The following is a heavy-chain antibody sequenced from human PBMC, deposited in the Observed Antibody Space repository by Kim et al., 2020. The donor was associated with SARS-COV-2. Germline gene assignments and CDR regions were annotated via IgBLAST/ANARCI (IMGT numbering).Heavy chain of an antibody. Sequence: SETLSLTCTVSGGSISSSSYYWGWIRQPPGKGLEWVGSIYYTGSTYYNPSPKSRVTTSVDTSKNQFSLKLTSVTAADTAVYYCARLIFLWFALDYWGQGTLVTVSS. V-gene: IGHV4-39*01. CDR2: IYYTGST. D-gene: IGHD3-10*01. J-gene: IGHJ4*02. CDR3: ARLIFLWFALDY. CDR1: GGSISSSSYY.